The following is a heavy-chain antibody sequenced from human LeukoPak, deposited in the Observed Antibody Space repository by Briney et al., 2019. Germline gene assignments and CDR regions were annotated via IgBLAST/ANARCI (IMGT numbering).Heavy chain of an antibody. Sequence: GGSLRLSCAASGFTVSSNYMSWVRQAPGKGLEWVSVIYSGGSTYYADSVKGRFTISRDNSKNTLYLQMNSLRAEDTAVYYCAKVANGYSYYFDYWGQGTLVTVSS. J-gene: IGHJ4*02. CDR3: AKVANGYSYYFDY. V-gene: IGHV3-53*01. D-gene: IGHD5-18*01. CDR2: IYSGGST. CDR1: GFTVSSNY.